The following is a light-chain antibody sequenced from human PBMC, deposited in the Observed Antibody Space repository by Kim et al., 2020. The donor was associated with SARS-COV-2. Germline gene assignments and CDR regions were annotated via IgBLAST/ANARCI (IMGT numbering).Light chain of an antibody. V-gene: IGKV3-20*01. J-gene: IGKJ4*01. CDR1: QSVSSNS. CDR3: QQYGSSLLT. Sequence: EIVLTQSPGTLSLSPGERATLSCRASQSVSSNSLAWYHQKPGQAPRLLIYATSSRATGIPDRFSGSGSGTDFTLTISRLEPEDFAVYYCQQYGSSLLTFGGGTKLDIK. CDR2: ATS.